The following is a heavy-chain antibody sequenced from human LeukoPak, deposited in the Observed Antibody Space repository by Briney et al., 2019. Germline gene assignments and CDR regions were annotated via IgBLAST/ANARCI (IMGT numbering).Heavy chain of an antibody. V-gene: IGHV1-69*05. Sequence: GSSVKVSCKASGGTFSNYAISWVRQAPGQGLEWMGGIIPFFGTAHYAHKFQGRVTITTDEYTSTGYMELSSLRSEDTAVYYCARTYYYGSGSYYSSKSYYFDYWGQGTLVTVSS. CDR3: ARTYYYGSGSYYSSKSYYFDY. D-gene: IGHD3-10*01. CDR2: IIPFFGTA. J-gene: IGHJ4*02. CDR1: GGTFSNYA.